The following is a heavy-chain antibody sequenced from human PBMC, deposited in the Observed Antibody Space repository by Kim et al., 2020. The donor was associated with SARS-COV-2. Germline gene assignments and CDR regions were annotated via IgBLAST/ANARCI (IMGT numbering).Heavy chain of an antibody. CDR2: ISYDGSNK. J-gene: IGHJ4*02. D-gene: IGHD4-4*01. V-gene: IGHV3-30*18. CDR3: AKDLSPLYSSPDY. CDR1: GFTFSSYG. Sequence: GGSLRLSCAASGFTFSSYGMHWVRQAPGKGLEWVAVISYDGSNKYYADSVKGRFTISRDNSKNTLYLQMNSLRAEDTAVYYCAKDLSPLYSSPDYWGQGTLVTVSS.